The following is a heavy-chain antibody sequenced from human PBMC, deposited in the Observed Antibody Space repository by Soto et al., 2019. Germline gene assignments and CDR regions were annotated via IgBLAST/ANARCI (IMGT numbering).Heavy chain of an antibody. D-gene: IGHD6-13*01. V-gene: IGHV3-23*01. J-gene: IGHJ4*02. CDR1: GFTFNDYA. CDR2: ISGSGGST. CDR3: AKPSLAAAALGSFDY. Sequence: EVRLLQSGGGLVPRGGSLRLSCTTSGFTFNDYAMNWVRQAPGQGLEWLSTISGSGGSTKYADSVKGRFTISRDNSKNAVVLQMTSLRVDDTAVYYCAKPSLAAAALGSFDYWGQGSLVTVSS.